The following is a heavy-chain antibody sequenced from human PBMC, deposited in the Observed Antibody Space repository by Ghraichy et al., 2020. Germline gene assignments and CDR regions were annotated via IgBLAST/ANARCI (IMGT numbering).Heavy chain of an antibody. CDR2: IYTSGST. CDR1: GGSISSYY. V-gene: IGHV4-4*07. Sequence: SQTLSLTCTVSGGSISSYYWSWIRQPAGKGLEWIGRIYTSGSTNYNPSLKSRVTMSVDTSKNQFSLKLSSVTAADTAVYYCARDGPFPGIAAAGTGWFDPWGQGTLVTVSS. D-gene: IGHD6-13*01. J-gene: IGHJ5*02. CDR3: ARDGPFPGIAAAGTGWFDP.